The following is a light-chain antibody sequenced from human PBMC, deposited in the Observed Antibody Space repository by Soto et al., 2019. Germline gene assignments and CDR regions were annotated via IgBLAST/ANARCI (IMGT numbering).Light chain of an antibody. J-gene: IGKJ4*01. CDR1: QSVSRN. CDR3: QQSYSNPLT. V-gene: IGKV1-39*01. Sequence: TQSPCTLTVSAGDRVTLSCRASQSVSRNLAWYQQKPGKAPNVLIYAASSLQSGVPSRFRGSGSGTDFTLTISSLQPEDFATYYCQQSYSNPLTFGGGTKVDIK. CDR2: AAS.